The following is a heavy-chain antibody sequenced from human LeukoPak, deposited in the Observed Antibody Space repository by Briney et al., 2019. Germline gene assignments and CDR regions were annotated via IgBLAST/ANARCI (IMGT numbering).Heavy chain of an antibody. CDR2: IKQDASDK. CDR1: GFTSTNYW. CDR3: VRDPVDY. V-gene: IGHV3-7*01. J-gene: IGHJ4*02. Sequence: QAGGSLRLSCAASGFTSTNYWMSWVRQAPGKGLEWVASIKQDASDKYYVDSVKGRFTISRDNAKNSLFLQMISLRAEDTALYYCVRDPVDYWGQGILVTVSS.